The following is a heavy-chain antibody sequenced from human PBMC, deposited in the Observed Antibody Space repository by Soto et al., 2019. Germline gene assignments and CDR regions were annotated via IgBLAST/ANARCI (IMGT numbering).Heavy chain of an antibody. CDR1: GYTFTGYY. CDR3: ARSPPLVTGGMIDY. V-gene: IGHV1-2*02. CDR2: INPNNGAT. J-gene: IGHJ4*02. Sequence: ASVKVSCKSSGYTFTGYYIHWVRQAPGQGLEWMGWINPNNGATRYAQKFQDRVSMTRDTSISTAYMELSTLIYDDTAVYYCARSPPLVTGGMIDYWGQGTLVTVSS. D-gene: IGHD1-20*01.